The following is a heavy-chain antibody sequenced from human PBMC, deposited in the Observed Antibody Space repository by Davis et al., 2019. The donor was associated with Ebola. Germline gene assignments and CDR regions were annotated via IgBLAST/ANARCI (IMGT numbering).Heavy chain of an antibody. CDR3: ARIQGDYRNYWFDP. J-gene: IGHJ5*02. D-gene: IGHD4-11*01. Sequence: SGPTLVKPPQTFTLTCRFSVLSLRPNEVRVAWIRPPPGKALEWLARIDWDDDKFYSTSLKTRLTISKDTSKSQVVLTLTNMDPVDTATYYCARIQGDYRNYWFDPWGQGTLVTASS. CDR2: IDWDDDK. V-gene: IGHV2-70*04. CDR1: VLSLRPNEVR.